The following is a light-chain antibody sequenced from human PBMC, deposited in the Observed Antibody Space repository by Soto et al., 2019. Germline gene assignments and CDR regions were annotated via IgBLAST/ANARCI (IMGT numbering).Light chain of an antibody. CDR1: SSDVGSYNL. J-gene: IGLJ1*01. Sequence: QSALTQPASVSGSPGQSTTISCTGTSSDVGSYNLVSWYQQHPGKAPKLMIYEGSKRPSGVSNRFSGSKSGNTASLTISGLXAEDEADYYCCSYAGSSTLGVFGTGTKVTVL. V-gene: IGLV2-23*01. CDR3: CSYAGSSTLGV. CDR2: EGS.